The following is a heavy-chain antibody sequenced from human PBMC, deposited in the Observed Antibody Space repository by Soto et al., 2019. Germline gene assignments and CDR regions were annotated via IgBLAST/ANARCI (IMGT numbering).Heavy chain of an antibody. Sequence: GGSLRLSCAASGFTFSSYAMSWVRQAPGKGLEWVSAISGSGGSTYYADSVKGRFTISRDNSKNTLYLQMNSLRAEDTAVYYCAKDPKRGIAVAGAYFDYWGQGTLVTVSS. CDR3: AKDPKRGIAVAGAYFDY. J-gene: IGHJ4*02. D-gene: IGHD6-19*01. CDR1: GFTFSSYA. V-gene: IGHV3-23*01. CDR2: ISGSGGST.